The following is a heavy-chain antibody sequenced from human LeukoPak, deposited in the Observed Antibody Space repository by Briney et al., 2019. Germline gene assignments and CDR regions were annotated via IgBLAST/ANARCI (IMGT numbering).Heavy chain of an antibody. CDR1: GFTFSSHA. D-gene: IGHD3-3*01. J-gene: IGHJ4*02. CDR3: AKDVGLGVADDYFDY. Sequence: GGSLRLSCAASGFTFSSHAMSWVRQAPGKGLEWVSAISGSGGSTYYADSVKGRFTISRDNSKNTLYLQMNSLRAEDTAVYYCAKDVGLGVADDYFDYWGQGTLVTVSS. V-gene: IGHV3-23*01. CDR2: ISGSGGST.